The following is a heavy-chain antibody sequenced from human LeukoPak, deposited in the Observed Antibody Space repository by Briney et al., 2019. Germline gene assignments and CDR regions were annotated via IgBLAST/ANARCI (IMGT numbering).Heavy chain of an antibody. V-gene: IGHV3-23*01. Sequence: PGGSLRLSCVASGFTFSSYAMNWVRQAPGKGLEWVSAISGRGDSTYYADSVKGRFTISRDNSKNTLYLQMNSLRAEDTAVYYCAKDIGPPYYYDSSGYLGDYWGQGTLVTVSS. CDR1: GFTFSSYA. CDR2: ISGRGDST. CDR3: AKDIGPPYYYDSSGYLGDY. D-gene: IGHD3-22*01. J-gene: IGHJ4*02.